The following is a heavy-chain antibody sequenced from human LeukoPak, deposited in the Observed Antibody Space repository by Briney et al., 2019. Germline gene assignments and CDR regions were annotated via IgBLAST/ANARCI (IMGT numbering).Heavy chain of an antibody. D-gene: IGHD6-13*01. Sequence: SETLSLTCAASGGSFSGYYWSWIRQPPGKGLEWIGEINHSGSTNYNPSLKSRVTISVDTSKNQFSLKLSSVTAADTAVYYCARSASSSWFIDAFDIWGQGTMVTVSS. CDR3: ARSASSSWFIDAFDI. CDR2: INHSGST. CDR1: GGSFSGYY. J-gene: IGHJ3*02. V-gene: IGHV4-34*01.